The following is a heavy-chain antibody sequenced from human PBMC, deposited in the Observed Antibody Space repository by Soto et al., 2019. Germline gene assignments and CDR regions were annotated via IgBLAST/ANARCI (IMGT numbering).Heavy chain of an antibody. CDR2: IYYSTT. D-gene: IGHD2-15*01. J-gene: IGHJ5*01. V-gene: IGHV4-31*03. Sequence: NPSETLSLTCSVSGDSITGGGYYWTWIRQHPGKGLEWIGYIYYSTTYYNRSLKSRVSISVDTSKNEFSLTLTSVTAADTAVYYCARGVPFTPAWFDSWGLGTLVTVSS. CDR3: ARGVPFTPAWFDS. CDR1: GDSITGGGYY.